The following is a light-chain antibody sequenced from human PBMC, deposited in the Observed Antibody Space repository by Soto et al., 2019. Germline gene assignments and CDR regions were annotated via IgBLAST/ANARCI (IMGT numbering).Light chain of an antibody. CDR3: QQYNSNSRT. V-gene: IGKV1-5*03. CDR1: QTTNNV. J-gene: IGKJ1*01. Sequence: DIQMIQSPSTLSASVGDRVTITCRASQTTNNVLAWYQQKPGRAPNVLIYKASTLVSGVPSRFSGSGSGTEFPLTISSLQPDDFATYYCQQYNSNSRTFGQGTKVEIK. CDR2: KAS.